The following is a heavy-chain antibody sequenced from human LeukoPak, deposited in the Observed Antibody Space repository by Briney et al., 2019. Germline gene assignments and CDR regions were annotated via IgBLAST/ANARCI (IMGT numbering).Heavy chain of an antibody. D-gene: IGHD4-11*01. V-gene: IGHV3-53*01. Sequence: GGSLRLSCAASGFTVSSNYMNWVRQAPGQGLEWVSVIYSGGTTYYADSVKGRFTISRDNSKNTLYLQMNSLRGEDTAVYYCAREDDYSRYYVMDVWGQGTTVTVSS. CDR3: AREDDYSRYYVMDV. CDR2: IYSGGTT. CDR1: GFTVSSNY. J-gene: IGHJ6*02.